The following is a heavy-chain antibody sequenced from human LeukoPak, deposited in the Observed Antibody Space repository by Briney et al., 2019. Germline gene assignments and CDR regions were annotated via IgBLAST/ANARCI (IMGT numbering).Heavy chain of an antibody. J-gene: IGHJ6*02. V-gene: IGHV3-11*01. Sequence: GGSLRLSCAASGFTFSDCYMSWIRQAPGKGLEWVSYISSSGSTIYYADSVKGRFTISRDNAKNSLYLQMNSLRAEDTAVYYCAREVKGEYCSSTSCSRVGGVWGQGTTVTVSS. CDR1: GFTFSDCY. CDR3: AREVKGEYCSSTSCSRVGGV. D-gene: IGHD2-2*01. CDR2: ISSSGSTI.